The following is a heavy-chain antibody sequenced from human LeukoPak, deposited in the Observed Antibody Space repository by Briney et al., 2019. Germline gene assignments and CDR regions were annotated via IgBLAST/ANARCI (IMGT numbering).Heavy chain of an antibody. CDR2: ISSDSSYI. Sequence: GGSLRLSCAASGFTFSSCSMNWVRQAPGKGLEWVSAISSDSSYIYYADSVRGRFTISRDNAKDSLYLQMSSLRAEDTAVYYCARIRDFGASYHYFYMDVWGKGTTVTVSS. CDR1: GFTFSSCS. D-gene: IGHD4-17*01. CDR3: ARIRDFGASYHYFYMDV. J-gene: IGHJ6*03. V-gene: IGHV3-21*01.